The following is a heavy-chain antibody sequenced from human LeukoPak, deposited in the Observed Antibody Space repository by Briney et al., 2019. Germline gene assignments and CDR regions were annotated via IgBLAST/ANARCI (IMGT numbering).Heavy chain of an antibody. CDR1: GFTFSSYS. CDR2: ISSSSSTI. J-gene: IGHJ3*02. D-gene: IGHD2-21*01. CDR3: AREGVVIAIRGAFDI. V-gene: IGHV3-48*01. Sequence: PGGSLRLSCAASGFTFSSYSMNWVRQAPGKGLEWVSYISSSSSTIYYADSVKGRFTISRDNAKNSLYLQMNSLRAEDTAVYYCAREGVVIAIRGAFDIWGQGTMVTVSS.